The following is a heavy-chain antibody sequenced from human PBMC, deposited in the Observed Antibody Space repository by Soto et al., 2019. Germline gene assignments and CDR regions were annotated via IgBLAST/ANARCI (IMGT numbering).Heavy chain of an antibody. CDR3: ARADIVVVPASYDAFDI. V-gene: IGHV1-2*04. CDR2: INPNSGGT. Sequence: ASVKVSCKASGYTFTGYYMHWVRQAPGQGLEWMGWINPNSGGTKYAKKFQGWVTMTRDTSISTAYMELSMLRSDDTAVYYCARADIVVVPASYDAFDIWGQGTMVTVSS. D-gene: IGHD2-2*01. CDR1: GYTFTGYY. J-gene: IGHJ3*02.